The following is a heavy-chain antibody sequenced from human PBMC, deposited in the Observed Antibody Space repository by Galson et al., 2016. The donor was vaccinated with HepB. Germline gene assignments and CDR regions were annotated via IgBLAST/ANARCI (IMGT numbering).Heavy chain of an antibody. CDR2: ITSTGSYT. CDR3: ATGPPSYYYESSGYYSG. D-gene: IGHD3-22*01. J-gene: IGHJ4*01. CDR1: GFTFSDNY. Sequence: SLRLSCAASGFTFSDNYMSWIRQAPGKGLEWLSYITSTGSYTNYAGSVKGRFTVSRDNAKNSLYLQMNSLRAEDTAVYYCATGPPSYYYESSGYYSGWGQGTLVTVSS. V-gene: IGHV3-11*06.